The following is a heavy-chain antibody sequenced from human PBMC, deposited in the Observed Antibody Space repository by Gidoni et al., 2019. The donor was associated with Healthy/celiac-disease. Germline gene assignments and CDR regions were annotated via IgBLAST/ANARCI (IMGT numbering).Heavy chain of an antibody. D-gene: IGHD3-3*01. V-gene: IGHV3-30*04. J-gene: IGHJ4*02. CDR1: GFTFSSYA. CDR2: ISYDGSNK. Sequence: QVQLVESGGGVVQPGRSLRLSCTASGFTFSSYALPWVRQAPGKGLEWVAVISYDGSNKYYADSVKGRFTISRDNSKNTLYLQMNSLRAEDTAVYYCARESEFKTYDFWSGYSEVGYFDYWGQGTLVTVSS. CDR3: ARESEFKTYDFWSGYSEVGYFDY.